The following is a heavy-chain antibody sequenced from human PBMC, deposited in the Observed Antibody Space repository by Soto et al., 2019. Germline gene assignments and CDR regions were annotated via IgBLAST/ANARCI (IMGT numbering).Heavy chain of an antibody. J-gene: IGHJ3*02. V-gene: IGHV1-46*01. D-gene: IGHD3-16*01. CDR1: GYTFTSHY. CDR2: INPSGDST. CDR3: ANFGESASPWPRGDFAT. Sequence: GASVKVSCKPSGYTFTSHYMHWVRQAPGQGLEWMGIINPSGDSTSYAQKFQGRVSMTRDTSTSTVYMEMSSLRSEDTAVYYCANFGESASPWPRGDFATWGQGTMVTV.